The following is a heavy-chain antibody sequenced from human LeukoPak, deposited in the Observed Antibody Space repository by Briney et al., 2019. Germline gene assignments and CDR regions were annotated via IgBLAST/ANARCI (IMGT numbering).Heavy chain of an antibody. V-gene: IGHV4-59*01. CDR1: GGSISGYY. J-gene: IGHJ4*02. D-gene: IGHD4/OR15-4a*01. CDR2: IHYTGST. CDR3: ARMGAIAGASANPDY. Sequence: PSETLSLTCTVSGGSISGYYWSWIRQPPGKGLEWIGYIHYTGSTNYSPSLYSRVTISVDTSKNQFSLRLNSVSAADTAVYYCARMGAIAGASANPDYWGQGTLVTVSS.